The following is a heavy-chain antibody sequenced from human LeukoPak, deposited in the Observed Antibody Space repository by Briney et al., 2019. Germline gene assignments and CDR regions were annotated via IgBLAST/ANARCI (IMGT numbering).Heavy chain of an antibody. CDR2: IYYSGST. V-gene: IGHV4-59*08. J-gene: IGHJ6*02. CDR3: VRGLPVTYKNYYALDV. D-gene: IGHD1-1*01. Sequence: SETLSLTCTVSGGSISSYYWSWIRQPTGKGLEWIGYIYYSGSTNYNPSLRTRVTMSVDTSTEQLSLTLSSVTAADTAVYYCVRGLPVTYKNYYALDVWGQGTTVTVSS. CDR1: GGSISSYY.